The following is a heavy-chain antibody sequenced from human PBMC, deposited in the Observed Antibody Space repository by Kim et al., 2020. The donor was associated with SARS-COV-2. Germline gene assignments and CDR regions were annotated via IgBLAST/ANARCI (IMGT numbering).Heavy chain of an antibody. CDR2: ISSSSSYI. D-gene: IGHD6-6*01. CDR1: GFTFSSYS. Sequence: GGSLRLSCAASGFTFSSYSMNWVRQAPGKGLEWVSSISSSSSYIYYADSVKGRFTISRDNAMNSLYLQMNSLRAEDTAVYYCARDSSSSVGPDYYYYGMDVWGQGTTVTVSS. CDR3: ARDSSSSVGPDYYYYGMDV. J-gene: IGHJ6*02. V-gene: IGHV3-21*01.